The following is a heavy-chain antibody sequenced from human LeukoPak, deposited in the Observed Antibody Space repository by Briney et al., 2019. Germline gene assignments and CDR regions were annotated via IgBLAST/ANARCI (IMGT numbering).Heavy chain of an antibody. J-gene: IGHJ6*03. CDR3: ASLLGYCSGHRCPSSANYYYYLDV. V-gene: IGHV4-39*07. D-gene: IGHD2-15*01. Sequence: PSETLSLTCTVSGGSIRSNYYWGWIRQPPGKGLEWIGSIYYSGNTYYNPSLKSRVTMSIDTSKNQFSLKVNSVTAADTAVYYCASLLGYCSGHRCPSSANYYYYLDVWGKGTTVTVSS. CDR2: IYYSGNT. CDR1: GGSIRSNYY.